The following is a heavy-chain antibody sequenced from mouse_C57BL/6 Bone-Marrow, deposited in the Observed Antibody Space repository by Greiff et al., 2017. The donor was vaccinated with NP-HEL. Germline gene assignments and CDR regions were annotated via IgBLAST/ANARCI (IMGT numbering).Heavy chain of an antibody. CDR1: GFTFSSYG. V-gene: IGHV5-6*02. CDR3: ARHGGYYVGYAMDY. D-gene: IGHD2-3*01. CDR2: LSSGGSYT. J-gene: IGHJ4*01. Sequence: EVKLVESGGDLVKPGGSLKLSCAASGFTFSSYGMSWVRQTPDKRLEWVATLSSGGSYTYYPDSVKGRFTISRDNAKNTLYLQMSSLKSEDTAMYYCARHGGYYVGYAMDYWGQGTSVTVSS.